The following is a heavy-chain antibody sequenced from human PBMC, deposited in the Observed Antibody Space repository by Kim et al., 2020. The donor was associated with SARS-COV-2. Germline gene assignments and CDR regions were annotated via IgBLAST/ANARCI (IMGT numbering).Heavy chain of an antibody. J-gene: IGHJ6*02. CDR3: ARSPAYGSGSYYTNYYYGMDV. Sequence: GESLKISCKGSGYSFTSYWIGWVRQMPGKGLEWMGIIYPGDSDTRYSPSFQGQVTISADKSISTAYLQWSSLKASDTAMYYCARSPAYGSGSYYTNYYYGMDVWGQGTTVTVSS. CDR1: GYSFTSYW. V-gene: IGHV5-51*01. CDR2: IYPGDSDT. D-gene: IGHD3-10*01.